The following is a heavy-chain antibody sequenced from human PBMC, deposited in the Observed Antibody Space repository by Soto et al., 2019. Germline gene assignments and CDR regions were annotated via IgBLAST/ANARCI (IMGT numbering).Heavy chain of an antibody. J-gene: IGHJ4*02. Sequence: SETLSLTCAVSGYSITSGHYWGWIRQPPGKGLEWIGNIYHSGSPYYNPSLRSRVTISVDTSKNQFSLQLGSATAADTAVYYCARTGDGEDFAHWGQGTLVTVSS. D-gene: IGHD7-27*01. CDR3: ARTGDGEDFAH. CDR2: IYHSGSP. CDR1: GYSITSGHY. V-gene: IGHV4-38-2*01.